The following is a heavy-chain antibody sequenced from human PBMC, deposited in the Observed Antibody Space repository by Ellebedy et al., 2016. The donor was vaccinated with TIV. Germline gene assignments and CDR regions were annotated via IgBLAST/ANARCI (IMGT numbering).Heavy chain of an antibody. V-gene: IGHV1-3*01. CDR3: ARGLLYYDCWSGYYKGAGDYYYGMDV. D-gene: IGHD3-3*01. CDR1: GYTFTSYA. CDR2: INAGNGNT. J-gene: IGHJ6*02. Sequence: AASVKVSCKASGYTFTSYAMHWVRQAPGQRLEWMGWINAGNGNTKYSQKFQGRVTITRDTSANTAYMALSSLRSEDTAVYYCARGLLYYDCWSGYYKGAGDYYYGMDVWGQGTTVTVSS.